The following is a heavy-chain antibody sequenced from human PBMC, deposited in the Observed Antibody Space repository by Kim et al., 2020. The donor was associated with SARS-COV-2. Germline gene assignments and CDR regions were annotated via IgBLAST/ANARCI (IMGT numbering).Heavy chain of an antibody. Sequence: LKSRVTISVTTSKNQFSRKLSSVTAADTAVYYCARATIDFWSGYYTGFDYWGQGTLVTVSS. CDR3: ARATIDFWSGYYTGFDY. D-gene: IGHD3-3*01. V-gene: IGHV4-34*01. J-gene: IGHJ4*02.